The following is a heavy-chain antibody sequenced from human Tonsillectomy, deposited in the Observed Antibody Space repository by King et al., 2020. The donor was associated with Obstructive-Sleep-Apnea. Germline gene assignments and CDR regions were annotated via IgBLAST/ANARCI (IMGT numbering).Heavy chain of an antibody. CDR3: ARDYGLQPYGLDV. Sequence: VQLVESGGGLVQPGGSLRLSCAASGFSFTSYWMTWVRQVPGKGLEWVANINQDGSEKYYVDSVRGRFTISRDNVKNSLYLQMNSLRAEDTAVYYCARDYGLQPYGLDVWGQGTTVTVSS. CDR1: GFSFTSYW. CDR2: INQDGSEK. D-gene: IGHD4-11*01. J-gene: IGHJ6*02. V-gene: IGHV3-7*03.